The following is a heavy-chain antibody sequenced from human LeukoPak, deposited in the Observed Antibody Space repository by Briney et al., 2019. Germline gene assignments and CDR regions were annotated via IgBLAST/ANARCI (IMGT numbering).Heavy chain of an antibody. CDR3: ARDPSSGWYLKGWFDP. V-gene: IGHV3-21*01. J-gene: IGHJ5*02. CDR2: ISGSSNYI. CDR1: GFTFSSYG. D-gene: IGHD6-19*01. Sequence: GGSLRLSCAASGFTFSSYGMHWVRHAPGKGLEWVTAISGSSNYIYYADSVKGRFTISRDNAKNSLYLQMNSLRAEDTAVYYCARDPSSGWYLKGWFDPWGQGTLVTVSS.